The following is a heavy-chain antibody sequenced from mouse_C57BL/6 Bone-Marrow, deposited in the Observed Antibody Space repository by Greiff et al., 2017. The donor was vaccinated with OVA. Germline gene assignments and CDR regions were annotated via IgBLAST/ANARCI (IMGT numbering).Heavy chain of an antibody. CDR1: GYSFTGYY. Sequence: VQLQQSGPELVKPGASVKISCKASGYSFTGYYMNWVKQSPEKSLEWIGEINPSTGGTTYNQKFKAKATLTVDKSSSTAYMQLKSLTSEDSAVYYCARPYYYGSSYVGYFDVWGTGTTVTVSS. D-gene: IGHD1-1*01. J-gene: IGHJ1*03. V-gene: IGHV1-42*01. CDR3: ARPYYYGSSYVGYFDV. CDR2: INPSTGGT.